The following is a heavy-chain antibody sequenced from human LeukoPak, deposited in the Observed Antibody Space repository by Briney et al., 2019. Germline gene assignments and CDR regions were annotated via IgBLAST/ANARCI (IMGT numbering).Heavy chain of an antibody. V-gene: IGHV3-48*01. CDR2: ISSSSSTI. D-gene: IGHD2-2*01. CDR1: GFTFSSYA. J-gene: IGHJ4*02. CDR3: ASRKFFTAASKEGEYYFDY. Sequence: PGGSLRLSCAASGFTFSSYAMSWVRQAPGKGLEWVSYISSSSSTIYYADSVKGRFTISRDNAKNSLYLQMNSLRAEDTAVYYCASRKFFTAASKEGEYYFDYWGQGTLVTVSS.